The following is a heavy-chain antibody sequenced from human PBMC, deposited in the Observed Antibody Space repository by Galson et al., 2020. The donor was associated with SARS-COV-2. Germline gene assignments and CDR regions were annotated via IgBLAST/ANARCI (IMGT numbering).Heavy chain of an antibody. V-gene: IGHV3-30-3*01. J-gene: IGHJ4*02. CDR1: GFTFSSYA. CDR3: ARALILVLDY. CDR2: ISYDGSNK. D-gene: IGHD2-8*02. Sequence: GESLKISCAASGFTFSSYAMHWVRQAPGKGLEWVAVISYDGSNKYYADSVKGRFTISRDNSKNTLYLQMNSLRAEDTAVYYCARALILVLDYWGQGTLVTVSS.